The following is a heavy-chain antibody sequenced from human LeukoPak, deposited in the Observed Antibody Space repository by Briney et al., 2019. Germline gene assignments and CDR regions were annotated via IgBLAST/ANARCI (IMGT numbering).Heavy chain of an antibody. Sequence: GRSLRLSCAASGFTFSSYGMHWVRQAPGKGLEWVAVISYDGSNKYYADSMKGRFTISRDNSKNTLYLQMNSLRAEDTAVYYCAKTTYYYDSSGYSSDLSFDYWGQGTLVTVSS. J-gene: IGHJ4*02. V-gene: IGHV3-30*18. CDR3: AKTTYYYDSSGYSSDLSFDY. CDR2: ISYDGSNK. D-gene: IGHD3-22*01. CDR1: GFTFSSYG.